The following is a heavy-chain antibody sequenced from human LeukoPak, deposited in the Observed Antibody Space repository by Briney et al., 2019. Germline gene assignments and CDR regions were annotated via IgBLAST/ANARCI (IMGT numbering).Heavy chain of an antibody. J-gene: IGHJ4*02. V-gene: IGHV3-48*01. CDR2: IGTSGNPI. D-gene: IGHD6-19*01. CDR1: GFTFSGYI. Sequence: GGSLRLSCTASGFTFSGYIMNWVRQAPGKGLEWVSFIGTSGNPIYYADSVKGRFTVSRDNAKNSLYLQMNSLRAEDTAVYYCARDQWLDYWGQGTLVTVSS. CDR3: ARDQWLDY.